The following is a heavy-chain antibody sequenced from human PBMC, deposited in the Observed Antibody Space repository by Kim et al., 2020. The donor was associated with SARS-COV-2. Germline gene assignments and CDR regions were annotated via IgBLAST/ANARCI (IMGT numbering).Heavy chain of an antibody. CDR3: VKARRLGYCSGGSCYGSNYYYYGMDV. CDR1: GFTFSSYA. V-gene: IGHV3-64D*09. CDR2: ISSNGGST. D-gene: IGHD2-15*01. J-gene: IGHJ6*02. Sequence: GGSLRLSCSASGFTFSSYAMHWVRQAPGKGLEYVSAISSNGGSTYYADSVKGRFTISRDNSKNTPYLQMSSLRAEDTAVYYWVKARRLGYCSGGSCYGSNYYYYGMDVWGQGTTVTVSS.